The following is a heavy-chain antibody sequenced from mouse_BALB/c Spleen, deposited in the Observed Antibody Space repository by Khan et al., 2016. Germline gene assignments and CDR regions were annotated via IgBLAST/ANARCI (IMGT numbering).Heavy chain of an antibody. CDR2: IDPANGNT. V-gene: IGHV14-3*02. CDR1: GFNIKDTY. D-gene: IGHD1-2*01. J-gene: IGHJ2*01. Sequence: VQLQQSGAELVKPGASVKLSCTASGFNIKDTYMHWVKQRPEKGLEWIGRIDPANGNTKYDPKFQGKATITADTSSKPAYLQFSSLTSEDTAVYYCARGGIITYYCDYWGQGTTLTVSS. CDR3: ARGGIITYYCDY.